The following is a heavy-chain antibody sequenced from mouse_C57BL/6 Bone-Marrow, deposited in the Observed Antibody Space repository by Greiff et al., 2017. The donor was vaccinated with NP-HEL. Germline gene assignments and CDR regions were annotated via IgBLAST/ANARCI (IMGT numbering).Heavy chain of an antibody. CDR1: GYTFTEYT. CDR2: FYPGSGSI. D-gene: IGHD1-1*01. J-gene: IGHJ4*01. V-gene: IGHV1-62-2*01. CDR3: ERHGITTVVATGAMDY. Sequence: QVQLQQSGAELVKPGASVKLSCKASGYTFTEYTIHWVKQRSGQGLEWIGWFYPGSGSIKYNEKFKDKGTLTADKSSSPVYMALSRLKSDASAVYFCERHGITTVVATGAMDYWGQGTSVTVSS.